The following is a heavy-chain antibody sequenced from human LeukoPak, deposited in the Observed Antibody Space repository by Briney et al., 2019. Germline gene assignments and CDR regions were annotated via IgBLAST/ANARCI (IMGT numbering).Heavy chain of an antibody. CDR1: GGSISSYY. V-gene: IGHV4-4*07. Sequence: SETLSLTCTVSGGSISSYYWSWIRQPAGKGLEWTGRIYTSGSTNYNPSLKSRVTMSVDTSKNQFSLKLSSVTAADTAVYYCARDHVPSPRANWGSKGAFDIWGQGTMVTVSS. CDR3: ARDHVPSPRANWGSKGAFDI. D-gene: IGHD7-27*01. CDR2: IYTSGST. J-gene: IGHJ3*02.